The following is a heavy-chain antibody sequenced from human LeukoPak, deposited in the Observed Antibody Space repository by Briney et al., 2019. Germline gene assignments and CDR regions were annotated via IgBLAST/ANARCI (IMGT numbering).Heavy chain of an antibody. V-gene: IGHV4-34*01. CDR2: INYSGST. Sequence: SETLSLTCAVYGGSFSGYYWSWIRQPPGKGLEWIGEINYSGSTNYNPSLKSRVTISVDTSKNQFPLKLSSVTAADTAVVYCARGKGNSSPPGNYLGQGNPVTLPS. CDR1: GGSFSGYY. J-gene: IGHJ4*01. D-gene: IGHD6-6*01. CDR3: ARGKGNSSPPGNY.